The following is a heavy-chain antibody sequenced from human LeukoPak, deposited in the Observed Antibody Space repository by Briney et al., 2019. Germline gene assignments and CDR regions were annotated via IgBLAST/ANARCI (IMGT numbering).Heavy chain of an antibody. V-gene: IGHV4-34*01. D-gene: IGHD3-22*01. J-gene: IGHJ4*02. Sequence: KPSETLSLTCAVYGGSFSGYYWSWIRQPPGKGLEWIGSIYYSGSTYYNPSLKSRVTISVDTSKNQFSLKLSPVTAADTAVYYCARQPGHYYDSSGYNFDYWGQGTLVTVSS. CDR3: ARQPGHYYDSSGYNFDY. CDR2: IYYSGST. CDR1: GGSFSGYY.